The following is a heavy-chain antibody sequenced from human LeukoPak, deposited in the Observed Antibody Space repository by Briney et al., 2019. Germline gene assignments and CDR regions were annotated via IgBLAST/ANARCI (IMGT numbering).Heavy chain of an antibody. J-gene: IGHJ4*02. Sequence: ASVKVSCKASGYTFTSYAINWVRQAPGQGPEWMGWFNTNTGNPTYAQGFTGRFVFSLDTSVSTAYLQISSLKDEDTAVYYCARDHGYCSSTSCYLYYFDYWGQGTLVTVSS. CDR2: FNTNTGNP. D-gene: IGHD2-2*03. V-gene: IGHV7-4-1*02. CDR1: GYTFTSYA. CDR3: ARDHGYCSSTSCYLYYFDY.